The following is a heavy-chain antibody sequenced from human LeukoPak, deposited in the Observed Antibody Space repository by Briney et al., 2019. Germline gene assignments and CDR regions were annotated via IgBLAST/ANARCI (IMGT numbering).Heavy chain of an antibody. CDR2: IYYSGST. V-gene: IGHV4-39*01. D-gene: IGHD6-19*01. J-gene: IGHJ3*02. Sequence: PSETLSLTCTVSGGSISSSSYYWGWIRQPPGKGLEWIGSIYYSGSTYYNPSLKSRVTISVDTSKNQFSLKLSSVTAADTAVYYCATKSAGYSSGWSPSHAFDIWGQGTMVTVSS. CDR1: GGSISSSSYY. CDR3: ATKSAGYSSGWSPSHAFDI.